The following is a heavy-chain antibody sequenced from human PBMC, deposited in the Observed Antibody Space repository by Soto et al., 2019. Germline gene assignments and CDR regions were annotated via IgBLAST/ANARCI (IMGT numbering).Heavy chain of an antibody. CDR1: RGSFSRYF. V-gene: IGHV4-34*01. Sequence: SETLSLTCAVCRGSFSRYFRSWIRQPPGNGREWSGEINHRGSTEYNPSLKSRVTISRDTSKNQFSLKVYSVPAADTAVYYCARDISGYYYGMDVWGQGTTVTVSS. CDR2: INHRGST. J-gene: IGHJ6*02. D-gene: IGHD3-3*02. CDR3: ARDISGYYYGMDV.